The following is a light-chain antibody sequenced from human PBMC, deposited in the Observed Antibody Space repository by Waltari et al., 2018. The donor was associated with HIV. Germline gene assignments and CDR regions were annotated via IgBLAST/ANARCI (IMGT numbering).Light chain of an antibody. V-gene: IGLV4-69*02. J-gene: IGLJ3*02. CDR2: LNSDGSH. Sequence: QLILTQSPSASASLGAAVKLTCILSRGHSNYALAWHQHQPEQGPRFLMKLNSDGSHSKGDVIPDRFSGSSSGAERYLTISSLQSEDEADYYCQTWDTGPWVFGGGTKLTVL. CDR3: QTWDTGPWV. CDR1: RGHSNYA.